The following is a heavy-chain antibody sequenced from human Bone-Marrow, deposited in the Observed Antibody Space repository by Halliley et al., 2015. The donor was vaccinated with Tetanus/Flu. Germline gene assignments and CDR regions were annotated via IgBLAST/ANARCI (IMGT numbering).Heavy chain of an antibody. Sequence: PGWVGCIHSSGDSYYNPSLKRRTTMSVDVSKNQFSLRLASMTAADTALYFCARDRSNRGVWLDSWGQGKLVTVSS. J-gene: IGHJ5*01. V-gene: IGHV4-31*02. D-gene: IGHD3-10*01. CDR3: ARDRSNRGVWLDS. CDR2: IHSSGDS.